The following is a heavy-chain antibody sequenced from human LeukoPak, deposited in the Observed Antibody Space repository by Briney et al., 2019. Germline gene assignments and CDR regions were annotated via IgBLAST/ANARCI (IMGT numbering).Heavy chain of an antibody. D-gene: IGHD3-22*01. J-gene: IGHJ4*02. CDR3: ARVSYYDSSGYEENPFFDY. Sequence: GGSLRLSCAASGFTFSSYEMNWVRQAPGKGLEWVSYISSSGSTIYYADSVKGRFTISRDNAKNSLYLQMNSLRAEDTAVYYCARVSYYDSSGYEENPFFDYWGQGTPVTVSS. CDR1: GFTFSSYE. V-gene: IGHV3-48*03. CDR2: ISSSGSTI.